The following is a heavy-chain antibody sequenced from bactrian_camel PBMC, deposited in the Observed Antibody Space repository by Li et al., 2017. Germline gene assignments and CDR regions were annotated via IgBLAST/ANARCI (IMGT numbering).Heavy chain of an antibody. Sequence: HVQLVESGGGSVQPGGSLRLSCVASGLFFRNHYMNWVRQAPGEGLKVVSGIKADGTTVYADSVKGRFTISRDAALNTMYLQMNSLKPEDTGMYYCAADLLTSGGSWFPAKACSDTYESFPYKYHYWGQGTQVTVS. CDR2: IKADGTT. CDR1: GLFFRNHY. D-gene: IGHD6*01. J-gene: IGHJ4*01. CDR3: AADLLTSGGSWFPAKACSDTYESFPYKYHY. V-gene: IGHV3S5*01.